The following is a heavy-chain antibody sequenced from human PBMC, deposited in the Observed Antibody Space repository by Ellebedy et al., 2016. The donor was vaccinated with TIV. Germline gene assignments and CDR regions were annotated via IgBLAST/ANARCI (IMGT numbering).Heavy chain of an antibody. CDR2: IYSGGST. V-gene: IGHV3-53*01. CDR3: ASRSYEYYYYGMDV. Sequence: GESLKISCAASEFPVSSNYINWVRQAPGKVMEWVAVIYSGGSTYYADSVKGRFTISIDNSKNTLSLHMNSMRADDTAVYYCASRSYEYYYYGMDVWGQGTTVTVSS. D-gene: IGHD3-16*01. J-gene: IGHJ6*02. CDR1: EFPVSSNY.